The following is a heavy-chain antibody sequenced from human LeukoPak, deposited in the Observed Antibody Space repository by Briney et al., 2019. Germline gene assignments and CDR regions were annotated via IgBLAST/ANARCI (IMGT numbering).Heavy chain of an antibody. Sequence: AGGSLRLSCAASGFTFSSFNMNWVRQAPGKGLEWVSSISSTSSLIWYADSLKGRFTISRDNAKNSLYLQMDRLRAEDTAVYYCARYNSGWNDYWGQGTLVTVSS. D-gene: IGHD6-19*01. CDR2: ISSTSSLI. CDR1: GFTFSSFN. V-gene: IGHV3-21*01. CDR3: ARYNSGWNDY. J-gene: IGHJ4*02.